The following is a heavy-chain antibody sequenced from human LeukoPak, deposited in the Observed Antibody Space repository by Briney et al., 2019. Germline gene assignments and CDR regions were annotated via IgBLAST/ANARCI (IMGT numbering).Heavy chain of an antibody. V-gene: IGHV1-69*06. CDR2: IIPIFGTT. Sequence: GASVTVSFKTSVGTFISYPISWVRQAPGQGLEWMGDIIPIFGTTNYAQRFQGRVTMTEDTSTDTAYMELSSLRSEDTAVYYRATAPRIAAAGYYFDYWGQGTLVTVSS. D-gene: IGHD6-13*01. J-gene: IGHJ4*02. CDR3: ATAPRIAAAGYYFDY. CDR1: VGTFISYP.